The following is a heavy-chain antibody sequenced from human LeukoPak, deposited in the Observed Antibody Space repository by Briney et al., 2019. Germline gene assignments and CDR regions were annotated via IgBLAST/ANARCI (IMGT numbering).Heavy chain of an antibody. V-gene: IGHV3-48*03. CDR3: AREAATYGDAFDI. D-gene: IGHD2-15*01. CDR2: ISSSGSTI. Sequence: PGGSLRLSCAASGFTFSSYEMNWVRQAPGKGLEWVSYISSSGSTIYYADSVKGRFTISRDNAKNSLYLQKNSLRAEDTAVYYCAREAATYGDAFDIWGQGTMVTVSS. J-gene: IGHJ3*02. CDR1: GFTFSSYE.